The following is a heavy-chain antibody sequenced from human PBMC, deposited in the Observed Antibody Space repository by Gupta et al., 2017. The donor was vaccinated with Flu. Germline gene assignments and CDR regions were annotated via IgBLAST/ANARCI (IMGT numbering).Heavy chain of an antibody. V-gene: IGHV3-23*01. CDR2: ISGSGGST. CDR1: GFTFSSYA. J-gene: IGHJ4*02. Sequence: EVQLLESGGGLVQPGGSLRLSCAASGFTFSSYAMSWVRQAPGKGLEWVSAISGSGGSTYYADSVKGRFTISRDNSKNTLYLQMNSLRAEDTAVYYCAEPSGGIAAAGDGGFDYWGQGTLVTVSS. D-gene: IGHD6-13*01. CDR3: AEPSGGIAAAGDGGFDY.